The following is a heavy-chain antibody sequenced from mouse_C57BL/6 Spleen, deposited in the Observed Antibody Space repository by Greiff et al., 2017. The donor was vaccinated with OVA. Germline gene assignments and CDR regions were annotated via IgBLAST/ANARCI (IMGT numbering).Heavy chain of an antibody. Sequence: QVQLQQPGAELVKPGASVKLSCKASGYTFTSYWMQWVKQRPGPGLEWIGEIDPSDSYTNYNQKFKGKATLTVDTSSSTAYMQLSSLTSEDSAVYYCARGWDGDYWGQGTTLTVSS. J-gene: IGHJ2*01. CDR1: GYTFTSYW. V-gene: IGHV1-50*01. CDR3: ARGWDGDY. D-gene: IGHD4-1*01. CDR2: IDPSDSYT.